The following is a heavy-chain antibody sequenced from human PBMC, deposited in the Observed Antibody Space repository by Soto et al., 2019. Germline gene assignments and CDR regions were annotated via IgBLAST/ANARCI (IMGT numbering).Heavy chain of an antibody. J-gene: IGHJ5*02. CDR2: IYWDDDK. D-gene: IGHD2-2*01. CDR1: GFSLSTSGVG. CDR3: AHTDCISTSCSHPNNWFDP. Sequence: QITLKESGPTLVKPTQTLTLTCTFSGFSLSTSGVGVGWIRQPPGKALEWLALIYWDDDKRYSPSLKSRLTITKDTSKNQVVLTMTNMDPVDTATYYCAHTDCISTSCSHPNNWFDPWGQGTLVTVSS. V-gene: IGHV2-5*02.